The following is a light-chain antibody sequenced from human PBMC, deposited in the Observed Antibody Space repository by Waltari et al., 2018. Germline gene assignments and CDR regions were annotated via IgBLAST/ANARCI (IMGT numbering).Light chain of an antibody. Sequence: SFELTQPSSVSVSPGQTASIACSGDHLGSKWTSWYQQKAGQSPVLVIYADPERPPGVPGRFSAARSGDTVTLNISGTQDLDEADYYCQTWDSNIFVFGPGTKVTVL. CDR2: ADP. CDR3: QTWDSNIFV. J-gene: IGLJ1*01. V-gene: IGLV3-1*01. CDR1: HLGSKW.